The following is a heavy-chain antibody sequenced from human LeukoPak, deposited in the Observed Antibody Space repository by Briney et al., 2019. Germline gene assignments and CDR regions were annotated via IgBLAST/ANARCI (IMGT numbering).Heavy chain of an antibody. V-gene: IGHV3-7*01. CDR3: ARHRYFYFDL. Sequence: GGSLRLSCAGSGFTFSLHYMGWVRQTPGKGLEWVANIKEEGTDTFYMDSVKGRFTISKDNAKNSVYLQMNSLRAEDTAVYYCARHRYFYFDLWGQGTLVTVSS. D-gene: IGHD1-1*01. CDR2: IKEEGTDT. J-gene: IGHJ4*02. CDR1: GFTFSLHY.